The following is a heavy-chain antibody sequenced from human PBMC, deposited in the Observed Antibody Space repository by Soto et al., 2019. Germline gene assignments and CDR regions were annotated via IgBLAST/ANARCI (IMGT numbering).Heavy chain of an antibody. D-gene: IGHD2-15*01. CDR2: IFHGGNT. CDR1: GFFISSGNY. J-gene: IGHJ3*01. V-gene: IGHV4-38-2*01. CDR3: ARARWYDAFDV. Sequence: PSETLSLTCAVSGFFISSGNYRGWIRKPPGKGLEWIGSIFHGGNTYYNPSLKSRVTISVDMSKNQFSLKLNSVTAADTAVYYCARARWYDAFDVWGQGXVVTVSS.